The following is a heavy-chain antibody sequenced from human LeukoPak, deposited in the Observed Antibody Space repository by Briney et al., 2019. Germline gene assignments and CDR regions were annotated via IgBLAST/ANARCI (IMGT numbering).Heavy chain of an antibody. V-gene: IGHV4-59*08. Sequence: SETLSLTCTVSGGSISSYYWSWIRQPPGKGLEWIGYIYYSGSTNYNPSLKSRVTISVDTSKNQFSLKLSPVTAADTAVYYCARHGSYDAHYYYYGMDVWGQGTTVTVSS. CDR3: ARHGSYDAHYYYYGMDV. CDR1: GGSISSYY. D-gene: IGHD1-26*01. J-gene: IGHJ6*02. CDR2: IYYSGST.